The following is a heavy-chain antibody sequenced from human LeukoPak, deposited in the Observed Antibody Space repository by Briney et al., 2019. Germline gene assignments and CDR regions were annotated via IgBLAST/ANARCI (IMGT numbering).Heavy chain of an antibody. CDR1: GYTFTSYD. D-gene: IGHD4-23*01. CDR2: MSPNSGNT. CDR3: ARDYGGNSGWFDP. Sequence: ASVKVSCKASGYTFTSYDINWVRRATGQGLEWMGWMSPNSGNTGYAQKFQGRVTITRDTSISTFYMELSSLRSEDTAVYYCARDYGGNSGWFDPWGQGTLVTVAS. V-gene: IGHV1-8*01. J-gene: IGHJ5*02.